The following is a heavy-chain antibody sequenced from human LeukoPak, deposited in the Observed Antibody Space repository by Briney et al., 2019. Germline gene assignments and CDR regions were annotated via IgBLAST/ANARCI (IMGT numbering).Heavy chain of an antibody. Sequence: GGSLRLSCAASGFTFSTYWMHWVRQAPGKGLVWVSHINTDGNSTTYADSVKGRFTVSRDNAKNTLYLQMNSLRAEDTAVYYCARELASGDWGQGTLVTVSS. CDR3: ARELASGD. V-gene: IGHV3-74*01. D-gene: IGHD6-13*01. J-gene: IGHJ4*02. CDR2: INTDGNST. CDR1: GFTFSTYW.